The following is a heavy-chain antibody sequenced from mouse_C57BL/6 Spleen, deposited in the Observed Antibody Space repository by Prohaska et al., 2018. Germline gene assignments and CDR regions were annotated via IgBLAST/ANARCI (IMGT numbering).Heavy chain of an antibody. D-gene: IGHD3-3*01. CDR3: MRGTGWYFDV. CDR1: GFTFSGFW. J-gene: IGHJ1*03. Sequence: EVQLLETGGGLVQPGGSRGLSCEGSGFTFSGFWMSWVRQTTGKTLEWIGDINSDGSAIKYAPSIKDRFTIFRDNDKSTLYLQMSNVRSEDTATYFCMRGTGWYFDVWGTGTTVTVSS. CDR2: INSDGSAI. V-gene: IGHV11-2*01.